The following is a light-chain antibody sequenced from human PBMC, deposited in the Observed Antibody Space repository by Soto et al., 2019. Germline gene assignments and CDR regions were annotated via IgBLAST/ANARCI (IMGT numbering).Light chain of an antibody. V-gene: IGLV2-14*01. J-gene: IGLJ2*01. CDR2: DVS. CDR3: SSYISSSTVV. Sequence: QSALTQPASVSGSPGQSITISCTGTSSDVGGYNYVSWYQQHPGKALKLMIYDVSNRPSGVSNRFSGSKSGNTASLTISGLQSEDEADYYCSSYISSSTVVFGGGTKVTVL. CDR1: SSDVGGYNY.